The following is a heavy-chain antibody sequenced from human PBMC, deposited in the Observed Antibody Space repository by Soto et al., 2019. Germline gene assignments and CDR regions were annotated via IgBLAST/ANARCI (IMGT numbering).Heavy chain of an antibody. CDR1: GGSISSSSYY. CDR2: IYYSGST. CDR3: ALQYGDYFQYNRYNP. Sequence: SETLSLTCTVSGGSISSSSYYWGWIRQPPGKGLEWIGSIYYSGSTYYNPSLKSRVTISVDTSKNQFSLKLSSVTAADTAGYYCALQYGDYFQYNRYNPWRQCTRV. J-gene: IGHJ5*02. V-gene: IGHV4-39*01. D-gene: IGHD4-17*01.